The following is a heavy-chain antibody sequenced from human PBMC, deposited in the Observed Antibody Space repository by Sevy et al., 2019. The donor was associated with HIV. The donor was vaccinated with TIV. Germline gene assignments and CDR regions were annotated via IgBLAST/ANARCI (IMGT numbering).Heavy chain of an antibody. CDR3: VREDINAPRTLLSFDI. V-gene: IGHV1-2*06. J-gene: IGHJ3*02. CDR1: GYIFSDYN. CDR2: INPNSGVT. D-gene: IGHD3-3*01. Sequence: ASVKVSCKTTGYIFSDYNMHWVRQAPGQGLEWMALINPNSGVTILAHNFRGRVSVTRDRSMSTAYMELSGLTSDDTAVYYCVREDINAPRTLLSFDIWGQGTMVTVSS.